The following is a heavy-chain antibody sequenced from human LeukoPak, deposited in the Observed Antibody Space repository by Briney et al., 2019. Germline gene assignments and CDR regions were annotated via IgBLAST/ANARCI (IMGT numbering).Heavy chain of an antibody. CDR2: IYYSGST. V-gene: IGHV4-31*03. Sequence: NLSQTLSLTCTVSGDSIRSGGYYWSWIRQHPGKGLEWIGYIYYSGSTYYNPSLKSRVTISVDTSKNQFSLKLSSVTAADTAVYYCARGRYYYGPFDYWGQGTLVTVSS. CDR1: GDSIRSGGYY. J-gene: IGHJ4*02. CDR3: ARGRYYYGPFDY. D-gene: IGHD3-10*01.